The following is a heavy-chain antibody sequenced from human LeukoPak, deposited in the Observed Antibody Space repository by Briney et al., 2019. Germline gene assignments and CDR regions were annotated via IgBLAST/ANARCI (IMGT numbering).Heavy chain of an antibody. J-gene: IGHJ3*02. CDR3: ARDPATMARGDALDI. V-gene: IGHV3-30*04. D-gene: IGHD3-10*01. CDR2: MSYDGRNI. CDR1: GFDFSGYA. Sequence: PGGSLRLSCAASGFDFSGYAMHWVRQAPGKGLVWVAVMSYDGRNIYYGDSVKGRFTISRDNFKNTLYLQINSLRTDDTAVYYCARDPATMARGDALDIWGQGTMVTVTS.